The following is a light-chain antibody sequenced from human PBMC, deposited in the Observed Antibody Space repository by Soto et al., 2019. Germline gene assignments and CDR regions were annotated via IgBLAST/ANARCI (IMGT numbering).Light chain of an antibody. CDR1: QSISSSY. CDR3: QQYDTSPFT. CDR2: ATS. J-gene: IGKJ3*01. Sequence: EIVLTQSPGTLSLSPGERATLSCRASQSISSSYLAWYQHKPGQAPRLLLFATSIRATGIPDRISGSGSGTDFTLSISRLEPEDFAVYYCQQYDTSPFTFGPGTKVEI. V-gene: IGKV3-20*01.